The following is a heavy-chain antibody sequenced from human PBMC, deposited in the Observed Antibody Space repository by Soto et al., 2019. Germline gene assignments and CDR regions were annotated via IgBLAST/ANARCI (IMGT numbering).Heavy chain of an antibody. V-gene: IGHV3-30*18. CDR2: ISYDGSNK. Sequence: GGSLRLSCAASGFTFSSYGMHWVRQAPGKGLEWVAVISYDGSNKYYADSVKGRFTISRDNSKNTLYLQMNSLRDEDTAVYYCAKDPSMFSGWEFDYWGQGTLVTVSS. CDR1: GFTFSSYG. D-gene: IGHD6-19*01. J-gene: IGHJ4*02. CDR3: AKDPSMFSGWEFDY.